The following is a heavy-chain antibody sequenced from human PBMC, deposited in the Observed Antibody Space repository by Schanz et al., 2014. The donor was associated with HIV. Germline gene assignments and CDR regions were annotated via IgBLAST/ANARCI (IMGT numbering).Heavy chain of an antibody. V-gene: IGHV4-59*11. CDR3: ARAGQWFGHLD. CDR1: GGSLSNHF. Sequence: VQLQESGPGLVKPSETLSLTCSVSGGSLSNHFCNWIRQSPGKGLEWIGNVFSNGATKYNPSLQSRVTISVDTSQNQFSLKLTSVTAADTAVYFCARAGQWFGHLDWGQGTLVTVSS. J-gene: IGHJ4*02. D-gene: IGHD3-10*01. CDR2: VFSNGAT.